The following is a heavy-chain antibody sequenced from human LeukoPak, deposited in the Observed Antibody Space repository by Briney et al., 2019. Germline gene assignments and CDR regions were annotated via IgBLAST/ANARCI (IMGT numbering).Heavy chain of an antibody. D-gene: IGHD6-6*01. CDR1: GDSMSTYY. V-gene: IGHV4-59*01. CDR2: IYYSGST. J-gene: IGHJ4*02. Sequence: PSETLSLTCTVSGDSMSTYYWSWIRQPPGTGLEWIGYIYYSGSTSFNPSLKSRVTISIDTSKNQFSLKLSSVTAADTAVYYCARGAFGSSLAIDYWGQGTLVTVSS. CDR3: ARGAFGSSLAIDY.